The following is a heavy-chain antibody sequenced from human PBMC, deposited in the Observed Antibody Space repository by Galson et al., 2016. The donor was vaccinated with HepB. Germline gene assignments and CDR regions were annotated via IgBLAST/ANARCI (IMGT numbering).Heavy chain of an antibody. CDR1: GFSFSSYW. V-gene: IGHV3-7*04. D-gene: IGHD3-3*01. Sequence: SLRLSCAVSGFSFSSYWMSWVRQAPGKGLEWVANIKQDGSEKYFLASVKGRFTVSRDNAQTSLYLQMSSLRAEDTAVYYCARWYHDFWSAYYNPQHTYYFDSWGQGTLVTVSS. CDR2: IKQDGSEK. J-gene: IGHJ4*02. CDR3: ARWYHDFWSAYYNPQHTYYFDS.